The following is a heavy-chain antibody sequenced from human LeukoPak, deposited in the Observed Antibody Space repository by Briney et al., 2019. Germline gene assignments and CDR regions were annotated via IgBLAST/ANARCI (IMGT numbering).Heavy chain of an antibody. CDR3: ARYCSGVSCYSRALDY. V-gene: IGHV4-59*01. CDR2: IYYSGST. CDR1: GGSISNYY. Sequence: PSETLCLTCTVSGGSISNYYWSWIRQPPGKGLEWIGYIYYSGSTSYNPSLKSRVTISVDTSRNQFSLRLSSVTAADTAVYFCARYCSGVSCYSRALDYWGQGTLVTVSS. D-gene: IGHD2-15*01. J-gene: IGHJ4*02.